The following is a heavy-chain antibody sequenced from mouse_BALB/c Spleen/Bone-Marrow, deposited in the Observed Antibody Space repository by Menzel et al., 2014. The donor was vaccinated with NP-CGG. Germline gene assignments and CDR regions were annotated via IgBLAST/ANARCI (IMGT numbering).Heavy chain of an antibody. CDR1: GFTFSDYY. CDR3: ARHNYDETWFAY. J-gene: IGHJ3*01. CDR2: ISNGGGST. V-gene: IGHV5-12*02. Sequence: EVQLVESGGGLVQPGGSLKLSCATSGFTFSDYYMYWVRQTPEKRLEWVAYISNGGGSTYYPDTVKGRFTISRDNAKNTLYLQMSRLKSVDTAMYYCARHNYDETWFAYWGQGTLVTVSA. D-gene: IGHD2-4*01.